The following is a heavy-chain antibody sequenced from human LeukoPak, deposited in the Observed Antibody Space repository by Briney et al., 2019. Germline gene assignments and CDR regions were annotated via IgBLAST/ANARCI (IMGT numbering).Heavy chain of an antibody. J-gene: IGHJ4*02. D-gene: IGHD6-6*01. Sequence: GGSLRLSCAASGFTFSSYAMHWIRQAPGKGLEWVAVISYDGSNKYYADSVKGRFTISRDNSKNTLYLQMNSLRAEDTAVYYCARDHVAQLGLDYWGQGTLVTVSS. CDR2: ISYDGSNK. V-gene: IGHV3-30*01. CDR3: ARDHVAQLGLDY. CDR1: GFTFSSYA.